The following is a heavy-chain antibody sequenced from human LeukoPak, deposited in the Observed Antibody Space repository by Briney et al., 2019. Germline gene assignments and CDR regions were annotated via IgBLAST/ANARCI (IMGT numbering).Heavy chain of an antibody. J-gene: IGHJ4*02. CDR2: ISGSGGST. CDR3: AKDPALFDY. Sequence: PSETMSLTCTVSGGSISSYYWSWVRQAPGKGLEWVSAISGSGGSTYYADSVKGRFTISRDNSKNTLYLQMNSLRAEDTAVYYCAKDPALFDYWGQGTLVTVSS. V-gene: IGHV3-23*01. CDR1: GGSISSYY.